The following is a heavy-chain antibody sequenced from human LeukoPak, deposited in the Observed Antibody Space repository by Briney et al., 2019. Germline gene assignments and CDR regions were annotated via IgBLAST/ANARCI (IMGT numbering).Heavy chain of an antibody. Sequence: PSETLSLTCTVSGGSISSYYWSWIRQPAGKGLEWIGRIYTSGSTNYNPSLKSRVTMSVDTSKNQFSLKLSSVTAADTAVYYCARDVKWELLYYYYYMDVWGKGTTVTVSS. CDR3: ARDVKWELLYYYYYMDV. D-gene: IGHD1-26*01. V-gene: IGHV4-4*07. CDR2: IYTSGST. J-gene: IGHJ6*03. CDR1: GGSISSYY.